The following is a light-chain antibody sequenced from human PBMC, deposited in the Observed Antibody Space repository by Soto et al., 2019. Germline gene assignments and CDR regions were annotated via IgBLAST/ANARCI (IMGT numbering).Light chain of an antibody. J-gene: IGLJ3*02. V-gene: IGLV1-40*01. CDR3: HSYDCSLSAPV. CDR2: RNN. CDR1: SSNIGAGYD. Sequence: QSVLTQPPSVSGAPGQRVTISCTGSSSNIGAGYDVHWYQQLPGTAPKLLIYRNNNRPSGVPDRFSGSKSGTSASLAITGLQAEDEADYYCHSYDCSLSAPVFGGGTKLTLL.